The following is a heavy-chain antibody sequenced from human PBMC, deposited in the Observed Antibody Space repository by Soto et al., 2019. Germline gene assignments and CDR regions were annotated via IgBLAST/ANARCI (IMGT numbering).Heavy chain of an antibody. V-gene: IGHV1-69*05. D-gene: IGHD3-10*01. CDR3: ARVSGYYGSGVYYGMDV. J-gene: IGHJ6*02. CDR2: IIPIFGTA. Sequence: SVKVSCKASGGTFSSYAISWVRQAPGQGLEWMGGIIPIFGTANYAQKFQERVTITRDMSTSIAYMELSSLRSEDTAVYYCARVSGYYGSGVYYGMDVWGQGTTVTVSS. CDR1: GGTFSSYA.